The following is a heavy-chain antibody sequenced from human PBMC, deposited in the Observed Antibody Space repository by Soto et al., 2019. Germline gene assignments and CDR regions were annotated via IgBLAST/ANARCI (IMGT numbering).Heavy chain of an antibody. D-gene: IGHD4-17*01. J-gene: IGHJ4*02. V-gene: IGHV1-18*01. CDR3: ARDMTTVTPLDY. Sequence: ASLKVSCKASGYTFTSYGISWVRQAPGQGLEWMGWISAYNGNTNYAQKLQGRVTMTTDTSTSAAYMELRSLRSDDTAVYYCARDMTTVTPLDYWGQGTLVTVSS. CDR2: ISAYNGNT. CDR1: GYTFTSYG.